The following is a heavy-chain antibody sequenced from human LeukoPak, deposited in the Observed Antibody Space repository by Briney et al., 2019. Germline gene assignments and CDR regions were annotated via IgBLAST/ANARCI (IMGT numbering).Heavy chain of an antibody. CDR1: GDSISRFY. Sequence: SETLSLTCTVSGDSISRFYWSWIRQPPGKGLEWIGYIDYSGSTNYSPPLRSRVTISFDTSKNQLSLKMSSVTAADTAVYYYARAFMIDSGYLFDSWGQGTLVTVSS. D-gene: IGHD3-22*01. J-gene: IGHJ5*01. V-gene: IGHV4-59*12. CDR3: ARAFMIDSGYLFDS. CDR2: IDYSGST.